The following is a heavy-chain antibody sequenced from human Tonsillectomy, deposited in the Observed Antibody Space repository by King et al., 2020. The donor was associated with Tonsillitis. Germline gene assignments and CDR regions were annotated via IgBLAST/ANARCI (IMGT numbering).Heavy chain of an antibody. V-gene: IGHV3-48*01. J-gene: IGHJ4*02. Sequence: EGQLVQSGGGLVQPGGSLRLSCAASGFTFSNYSMNWVRQAPGKGLEWLSYISSSRNDISYADSVKGRFTISRDNAKHSLYLQMNSLRAEDTAVYYCAREWVGATDPYWGQGTLVTVSS. CDR3: AREWVGATDPY. CDR2: ISSSRNDI. CDR1: GFTFSNYS. D-gene: IGHD1-26*01.